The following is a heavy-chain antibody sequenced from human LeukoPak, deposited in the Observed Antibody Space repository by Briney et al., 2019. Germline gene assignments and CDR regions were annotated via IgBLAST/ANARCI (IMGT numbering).Heavy chain of an antibody. CDR3: ATALTAIKTGFEA. Sequence: GASVKVSCQASGYAFTTYGINWVRLSPGQGLEWMGWINTNTGHPTYAQDFTGRFVFTLDTSVSTAYPQINSLKAEDTAVYYCATALTAIKTGFEAWGQGTLVTVSS. D-gene: IGHD2-21*02. CDR1: GYAFTTYG. J-gene: IGHJ5*02. CDR2: INTNTGHP. V-gene: IGHV7-4-1*02.